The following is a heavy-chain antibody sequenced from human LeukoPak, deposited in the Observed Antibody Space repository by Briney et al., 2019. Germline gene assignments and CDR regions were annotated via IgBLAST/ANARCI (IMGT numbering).Heavy chain of an antibody. V-gene: IGHV3-7*05. J-gene: IGHJ4*02. CDR3: TTEFGRPGY. CDR1: GFRFSDYW. Sequence: GGSLRLSCVASGFRFSDYWISWVRQAPGKGLEWVANIKKDGSEKNYVDSVKGRFTISRDNAKNSLYLQMNSLRVEDTAAYYCTTEFGRPGYWGQGTLVTVSS. CDR2: IKKDGSEK. D-gene: IGHD3-16*01.